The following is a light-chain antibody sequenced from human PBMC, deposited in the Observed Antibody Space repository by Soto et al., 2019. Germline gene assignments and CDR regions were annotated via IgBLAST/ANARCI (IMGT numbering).Light chain of an antibody. CDR3: QSYDSSNVV. V-gene: IGLV2-14*01. J-gene: IGLJ2*01. Sequence: QSVLTQPASVSGSPGQSITISCTGTSSDVGGYNYVSWYQQHPGKAPKLMIYDVSNRPSGVSNRFSGSKSGNTASLTISGLKTEDEADYYCQSYDSSNVVFGGGTKVTVL. CDR2: DVS. CDR1: SSDVGGYNY.